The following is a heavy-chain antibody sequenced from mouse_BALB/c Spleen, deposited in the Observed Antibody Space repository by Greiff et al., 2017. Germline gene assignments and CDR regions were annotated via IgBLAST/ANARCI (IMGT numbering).Heavy chain of an antibody. Sequence: EVQGVESGGGLVKPGGSLKLSCAASGFTFSDYYMYWVRQTPEKRLEWVATISDGGSYTYYPDSVKGRFTISRDNAKNNLYLQMSSLKSEDTAMYYCARGGGLLLDYWGQGTTLTVSS. CDR1: GFTFSDYY. J-gene: IGHJ2*01. CDR3: ARGGGLLLDY. V-gene: IGHV5-4*02. CDR2: ISDGGSYT. D-gene: IGHD1-1*01.